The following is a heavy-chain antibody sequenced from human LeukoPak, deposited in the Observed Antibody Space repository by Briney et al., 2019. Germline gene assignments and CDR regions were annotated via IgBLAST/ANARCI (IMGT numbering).Heavy chain of an antibody. D-gene: IGHD3-10*01. Sequence: ASVKVSCNAAGYTFTSYGISWVRQAPGQGLGWMGWISAYNGNTNYAQKLQGRVTITTDTSTTTAYMELSSLRSEDNAVYYCARDYYGSGSFIFDYWGQETLVTVSS. CDR3: ARDYYGSGSFIFDY. V-gene: IGHV1-18*01. CDR1: GYTFTSYG. CDR2: ISAYNGNT. J-gene: IGHJ4*02.